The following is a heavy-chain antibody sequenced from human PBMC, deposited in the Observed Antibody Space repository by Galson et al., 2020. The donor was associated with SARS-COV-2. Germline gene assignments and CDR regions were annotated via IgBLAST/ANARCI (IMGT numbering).Heavy chain of an antibody. Sequence: ASVKVSCKASGYTFDSYGVTWVRQAPGQGLEWVGWIAVYNGNTDFAEKFQGRVRLTTDTSTGTAYMELRSLRSDDTALYYCARATLGFQKLMGDYYYTMDVWGQGTAVTVSS. D-gene: IGHD3-10*01. CDR1: GYTFDSYG. V-gene: IGHV1-18*01. CDR2: IAVYNGNT. J-gene: IGHJ6*02. CDR3: ARATLGFQKLMGDYYYTMDV.